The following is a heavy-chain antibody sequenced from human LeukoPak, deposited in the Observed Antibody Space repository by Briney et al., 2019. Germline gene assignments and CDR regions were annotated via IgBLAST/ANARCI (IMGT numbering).Heavy chain of an antibody. CDR1: GFTFSTYN. D-gene: IGHD1-26*01. V-gene: IGHV3-21*06. CDR2: INRNGVFM. J-gene: IGHJ4*02. Sequence: GGSLRLSCAASGFTFSTYNMIWVRQAPGKGLEWVSSINRNGVFMFYADSVKGRFTISRDNAKNSLYVQMNSLRVEDTAVYYCATLDYYKKSPQILDYGGQEPLVTVPS. CDR3: ATLDYYKKSPQILDY.